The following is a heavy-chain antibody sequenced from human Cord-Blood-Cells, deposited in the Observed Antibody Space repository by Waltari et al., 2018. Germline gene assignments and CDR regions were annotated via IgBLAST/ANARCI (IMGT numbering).Heavy chain of an antibody. D-gene: IGHD4-17*01. J-gene: IGHJ5*02. CDR3: ARENVIDDYVVEGLIRWFDP. CDR2: SYPGDSDT. CDR1: GYSFTSYW. V-gene: IGHV5-51*01. Sequence: EVQLVQSGAEVKKPGESLKISCKGSGYSFTSYWIGWVRQLPGKGLEWMGISYPGDSDTIYSPSFQGQVTISADKSISTAYLQWSSLKASDTAIYYCARENVIDDYVVEGLIRWFDPWGQGTLVTVSS.